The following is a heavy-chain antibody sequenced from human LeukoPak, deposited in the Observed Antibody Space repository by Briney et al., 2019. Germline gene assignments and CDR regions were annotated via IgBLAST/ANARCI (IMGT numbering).Heavy chain of an antibody. CDR2: IYPGDSDT. CDR3: ARLTTTNSRHFDY. V-gene: IGHV5-51*01. Sequence: GESLKISCKGSGYSYTTYWIGWVRQMPGKGLEWMGIIYPGDSDTRYSPSFQGQVTISADKSISTAYLQWSSLKASDTATYYCARLTTTNSRHFDYWGQGTLVTVSS. CDR1: GYSYTTYW. J-gene: IGHJ4*02. D-gene: IGHD1-1*01.